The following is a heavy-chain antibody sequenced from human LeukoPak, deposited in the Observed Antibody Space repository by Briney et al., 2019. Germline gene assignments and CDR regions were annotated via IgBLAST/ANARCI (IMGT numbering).Heavy chain of an antibody. V-gene: IGHV3-30*18. D-gene: IGHD4-23*01. CDR2: ISYDGTNK. J-gene: IGHJ6*02. CDR1: GFTFSSYG. Sequence: GRSLRLSCAASGFTFSSYGMHWVRQAPGKGLEWVAVISYDGTNKYYADSVKGRFTISRDNSKNTLFLQMNSLRAEDTAVYYCAKDPYGGSYYYYGMDVWGQGTTVTVSS. CDR3: AKDPYGGSYYYYGMDV.